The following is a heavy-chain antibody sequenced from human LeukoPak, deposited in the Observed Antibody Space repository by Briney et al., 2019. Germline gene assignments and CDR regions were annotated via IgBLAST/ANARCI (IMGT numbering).Heavy chain of an antibody. CDR2: TYYRSKWYN. V-gene: IGHV6-1*01. CDR3: ARVRRSSSWYLDNWFDP. CDR1: GDSVSSNSAA. Sequence: SQTLSLTCAISGDSVSSNSAAWNWIRQSPSRGLEWLGRTYYRSKWYNDYAVSVKSRITINPDTSKNQFSLQLNSVTPEDTAVYYCARVRRSSSWYLDNWFDPWGQGTLVTVSS. J-gene: IGHJ5*02. D-gene: IGHD6-13*01.